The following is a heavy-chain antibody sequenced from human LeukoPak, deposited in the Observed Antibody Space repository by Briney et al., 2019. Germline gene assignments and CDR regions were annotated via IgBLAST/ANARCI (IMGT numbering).Heavy chain of an antibody. D-gene: IGHD6-13*01. CDR1: GFTFSSYS. J-gene: IGHJ3*02. V-gene: IGHV3-21*01. CDR3: ARDHIAAAVPLYDAFDI. Sequence: GGSLRLSCAASGFTFSSYSMNWVRQAPGKGLEWVSSISSSSSYIYYADSVKGRFAISRDNAKNSLYLQMNSLRAEDTAVYYCARDHIAAAVPLYDAFDIWGQGTMVTVSS. CDR2: ISSSSSYI.